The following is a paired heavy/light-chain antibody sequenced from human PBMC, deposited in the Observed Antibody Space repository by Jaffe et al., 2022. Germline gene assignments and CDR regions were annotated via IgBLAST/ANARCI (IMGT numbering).Light chain of an antibody. V-gene: IGKV1-5*03. Sequence: DIQMTQSPSTLSASVGDRVTITCRASQSISSWLAWYQQKPGKAPKLLIYKASSLESGVPSRFSGSGSGTEFTLTISSLQPDDFATYYCQQYNSYPLTFGQGTKLEIK. CDR1: QSISSW. CDR3: QQYNSYPLT. CDR2: KAS. J-gene: IGKJ2*01.
Heavy chain of an antibody. V-gene: IGHV4-34*01. CDR2: INHSGST. D-gene: IGHD2-15*01. J-gene: IGHJ6*03. Sequence: QVQLQQWGAGLLKPSETLSLTCAVYGGSFSGYYWSWIRQPPGKGLEWIGEINHSGSTNYNPSLKSRVTISVDTSKNQFSLKLSSVTAADTAVYYCARHGYCSGGSCYSGFYYYYYMDVWGKGTTVTVSS. CDR3: ARHGYCSGGSCYSGFYYYYYMDV. CDR1: GGSFSGYY.